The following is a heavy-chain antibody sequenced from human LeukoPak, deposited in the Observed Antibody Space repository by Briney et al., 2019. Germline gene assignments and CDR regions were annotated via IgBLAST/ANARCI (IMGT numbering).Heavy chain of an antibody. D-gene: IGHD3-10*01. CDR2: INHSGST. J-gene: IGHJ3*02. V-gene: IGHV4-38-2*02. CDR1: GYSISSGYY. Sequence: SETLSLTCTVSGYSISSGYYWSWIRQPPGKGLEWIGEINHSGSTNYNPSLKSRVTISVDTSKNQFSLKLSSVTAADTAVYYCARRVGLLWFGELWDPDAFDIWGQGTMVTVSS. CDR3: ARRVGLLWFGELWDPDAFDI.